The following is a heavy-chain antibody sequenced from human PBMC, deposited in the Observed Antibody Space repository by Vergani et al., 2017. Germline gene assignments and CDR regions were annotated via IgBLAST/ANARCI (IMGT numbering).Heavy chain of an antibody. D-gene: IGHD3-22*01. CDR2: IWYDGSNK. Sequence: QVQLVESWGRVDQPGRSLRLSCAASGFTFSSYGMHWVRQAPGKGLEWVAVIWYDGSNKYYADSVKGRFTISRDNSKNTLYLQMNSLRAEDTAVYYCARGDYYDSSGNAFDIWGQGTLVTVSS. CDR3: ARGDYYDSSGNAFDI. V-gene: IGHV3-33*01. CDR1: GFTFSSYG. J-gene: IGHJ3*02.